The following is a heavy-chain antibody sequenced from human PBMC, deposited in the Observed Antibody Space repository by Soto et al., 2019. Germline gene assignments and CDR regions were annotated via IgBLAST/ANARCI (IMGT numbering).Heavy chain of an antibody. CDR1: GFTFSSYA. Sequence: QVQLVESGGGVVQPGRSLRLSCAASGFTFSSYAMHWVRQAPGKGLEWVAVISYDGSNKYYADSVKGRFTISRDNSKNTLYLQMNSLRAEDTAVYYCARDPDDYGDYYYGMDVWGQGTTVTVSS. D-gene: IGHD4-17*01. J-gene: IGHJ6*02. CDR3: ARDPDDYGDYYYGMDV. CDR2: ISYDGSNK. V-gene: IGHV3-30-3*01.